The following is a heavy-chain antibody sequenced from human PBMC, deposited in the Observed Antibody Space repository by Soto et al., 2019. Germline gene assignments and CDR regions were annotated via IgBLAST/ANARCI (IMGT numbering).Heavy chain of an antibody. CDR1: GGSITTYY. D-gene: IGHD1-1*01. CDR2: IAYSGST. Sequence: SETLSLTCTFSGGSITTYYWSWIRQSPGKGLEWIGYIAYSGSTNYNPSIKSRVTMSLDTSKNQFSLNLTSVTAADTAMYYCARHNWNDVGWFGPWGQGTLVTVSS. V-gene: IGHV4-59*01. J-gene: IGHJ5*02. CDR3: ARHNWNDVGWFGP.